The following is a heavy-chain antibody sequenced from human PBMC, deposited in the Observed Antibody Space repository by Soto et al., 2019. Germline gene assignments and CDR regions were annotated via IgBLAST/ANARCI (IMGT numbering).Heavy chain of an antibody. CDR3: ASRDPGTSVDY. CDR2: IYRTGST. CDR1: GGSFTSNNW. Sequence: SETLSLTCAVSGGSFTSNNWWTWVRQPPGQGPEWIGEIYRTGSTNYNPSLKSRVTISLDKSENQFSLKVTSLTAADTAVYYCASRDPGTSVDYWGQGTLVTVSS. V-gene: IGHV4-4*02. J-gene: IGHJ4*02. D-gene: IGHD1-7*01.